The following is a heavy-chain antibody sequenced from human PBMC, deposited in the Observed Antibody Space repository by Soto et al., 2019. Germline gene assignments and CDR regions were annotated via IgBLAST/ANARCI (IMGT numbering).Heavy chain of an antibody. CDR3: AREFYNFGNLDY. CDR1: GYTFTTHP. Sequence: QVQLVQSGAEVKKPGASVKVSCQASGYTFTTHPITWVRQAPGQGLEWVGWINVYNGNIVYAQKLQDRVTMTTDTSTSTAYMELRSLRSDDTAVYYCAREFYNFGNLDYWGQGTLVTVSS. V-gene: IGHV1-18*01. D-gene: IGHD1-20*01. CDR2: INVYNGNI. J-gene: IGHJ4*02.